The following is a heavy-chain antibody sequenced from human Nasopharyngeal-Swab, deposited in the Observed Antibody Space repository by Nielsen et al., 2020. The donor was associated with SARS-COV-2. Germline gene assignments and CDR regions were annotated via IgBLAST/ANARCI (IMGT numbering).Heavy chain of an antibody. CDR1: GFTFSTYA. D-gene: IGHD5-18*01. CDR3: ASLATASPYDY. V-gene: IGHV3-21*06. CDR2: ISSSGSNV. Sequence: GESLKISCAASGFTFSTYAMTWVRQAPGKGLEWVSSISSSGSNVYYADSVKGRFTISRDNTKNSLYLQMNSLRAEDTSVYYCASLATASPYDYWGRGILVTVSS. J-gene: IGHJ4*01.